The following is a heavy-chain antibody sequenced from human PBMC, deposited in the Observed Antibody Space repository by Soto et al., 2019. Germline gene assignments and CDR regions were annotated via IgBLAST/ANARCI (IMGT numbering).Heavy chain of an antibody. D-gene: IGHD4-17*01. J-gene: IGHJ4*02. V-gene: IGHV3-30-3*01. CDR2: ISYDGTKK. Sequence: QVQLVESGGGVVQPGRSLRLSCAASGFSLSDFAMHWVRQAPGKGLEWVAVISYDGTKKYFADSVKGRFTISRDNSKKTLYMEMNNLRADDTAVYYCASPVGDYDPYVDYWGQGTLVTVSS. CDR1: GFSLSDFA. CDR3: ASPVGDYDPYVDY.